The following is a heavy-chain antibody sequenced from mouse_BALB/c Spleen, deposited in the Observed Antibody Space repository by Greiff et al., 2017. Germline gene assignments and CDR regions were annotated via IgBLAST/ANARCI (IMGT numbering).Heavy chain of an antibody. CDR1: GYSFTSYY. J-gene: IGHJ2*01. Sequence: QVQLQQSGPELVKPGASVKISCKASGYSFTSYYIHWVKQRPGQGLEWIGWIFPGSGNTKYNEKFKGKATLTADTSSSTAYMQLSSLTSEDSAVYFCAREDWDGGFDYWGQGTTLTVSS. D-gene: IGHD4-1*01. CDR2: IFPGSGNT. CDR3: AREDWDGGFDY. V-gene: IGHV1-66*01.